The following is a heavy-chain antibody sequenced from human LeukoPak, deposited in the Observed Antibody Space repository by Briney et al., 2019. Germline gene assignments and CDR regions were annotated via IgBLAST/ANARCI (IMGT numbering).Heavy chain of an antibody. V-gene: IGHV1-2*02. CDR2: INPDSGGT. Sequence: ASVKVSCKASGYTVTGHYLHGVRQAPGQGLEWMGWINPDSGGTNYAQKFQGRVTMTRDTSINTAYMELNSLTSDDTAMYSCAKDAYSGFTSSYNMDSCGQGTLVTVSS. CDR1: GYTVTGHY. D-gene: IGHD5-18*01. CDR3: AKDAYSGFTSSYNMDS. J-gene: IGHJ4*02.